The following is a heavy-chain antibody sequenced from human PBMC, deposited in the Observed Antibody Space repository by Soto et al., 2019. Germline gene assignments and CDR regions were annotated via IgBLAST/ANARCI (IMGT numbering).Heavy chain of an antibody. J-gene: IGHJ6*02. CDR3: ARDRSIPLGEWFPGMDV. CDR1: GFTFSDYY. CDR2: ISSSGSTI. D-gene: IGHD3-3*01. V-gene: IGHV3-11*01. Sequence: GGSLRLSCAASGFTFSDYYMSWIRQAPGKGLERVSYISSSGSTIYYADSVKGRFTISRDNAKNSLYLQMNSLRAEDTAVYYCARDRSIPLGEWFPGMDVWGQGTTVTVSS.